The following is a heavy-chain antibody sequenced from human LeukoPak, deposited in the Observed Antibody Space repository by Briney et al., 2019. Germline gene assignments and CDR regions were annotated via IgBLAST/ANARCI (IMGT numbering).Heavy chain of an antibody. CDR2: IYTSGST. D-gene: IGHD6-13*01. CDR1: GGSISNYY. V-gene: IGHV4-4*07. Sequence: SETLSLTCTVSGGSISNYYWSWIRQPAGKGLEWIGRIYTSGSTNYNPSLKSRVTMSADTSKNQFSLKLSSVTAADTAVYYCSAAGRQYYYYGMDVWGQGTTVTVSS. CDR3: SAAGRQYYYYGMDV. J-gene: IGHJ6*02.